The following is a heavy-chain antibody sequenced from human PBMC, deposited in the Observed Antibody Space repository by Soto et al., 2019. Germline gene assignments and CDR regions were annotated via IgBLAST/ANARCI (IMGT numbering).Heavy chain of an antibody. CDR2: SYYSGST. D-gene: IGHD3-9*01. Sequence: PSETLSLTCTVSGGSISSGGYYWSWIRQHPGKGLEWIGYSYYSGSTYYNPSLKSRVTISVDTSKNQFSLKLNSVTAADTAIYYCAREAVPCSDDWSPFDYWGPGTLVTVSS. J-gene: IGHJ4*02. CDR1: GGSISSGGYY. CDR3: AREAVPCSDDWSPFDY. V-gene: IGHV4-31*03.